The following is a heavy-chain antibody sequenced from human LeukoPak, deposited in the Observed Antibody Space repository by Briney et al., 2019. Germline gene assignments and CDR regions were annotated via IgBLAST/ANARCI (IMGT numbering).Heavy chain of an antibody. CDR3: ARDRTTGIVVVPAAMSEFDP. D-gene: IGHD2-2*01. J-gene: IGHJ5*02. CDR2: INPSGGST. CDR1: GYTFTSYY. Sequence: ASVKVSCEASGYTFTSYYMHWVRQAPGQGLEWMGIINPSGGSTSYAQKFQGRVTMTRDTSTSTVYMELSSLRSEDTAVYYCARDRTTGIVVVPAAMSEFDPWGQGTLVTVSS. V-gene: IGHV1-46*01.